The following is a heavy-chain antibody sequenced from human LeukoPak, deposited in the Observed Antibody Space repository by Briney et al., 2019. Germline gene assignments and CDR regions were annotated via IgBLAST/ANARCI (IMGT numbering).Heavy chain of an antibody. CDR2: ISYDGRSK. Sequence: PGRSLRLSCAASGFTFSSYGMHWVRQAPGKGLEWVAGISYDGRSKEYVDSVKGRFTISRDNSKNTLYLQMNSLRAEDTAVYYCAKGYVLLWFGEAWGQGTPVTVSS. J-gene: IGHJ5*02. CDR3: AKGYVLLWFGEA. V-gene: IGHV3-30*18. D-gene: IGHD3-10*01. CDR1: GFTFSSYG.